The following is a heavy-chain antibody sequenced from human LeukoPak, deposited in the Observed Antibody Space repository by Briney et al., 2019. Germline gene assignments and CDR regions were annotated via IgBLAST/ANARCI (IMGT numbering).Heavy chain of an antibody. Sequence: SETLSLTCTVSGGSISSYYWAWIRQPPGKGLEWIGSIYHSGSTYYNPSLKSRVTISVDTSKNQFSLKLSSVTAADTAVYYCARGGYSYGVYFDYWGQGTLVTVSS. J-gene: IGHJ4*02. CDR3: ARGGYSYGVYFDY. CDR1: GGSISSYY. D-gene: IGHD5-18*01. V-gene: IGHV4-39*07. CDR2: IYHSGST.